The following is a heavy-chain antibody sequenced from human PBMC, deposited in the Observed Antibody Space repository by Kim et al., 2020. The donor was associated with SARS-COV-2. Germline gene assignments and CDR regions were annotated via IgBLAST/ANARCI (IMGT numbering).Heavy chain of an antibody. V-gene: IGHV5-51*01. Sequence: GESLKISCKGSGYSFTSYWIGWVRQMPGKGLEWMGIIYPGDSDTRYSPSFQGQVTISADKSISTAYLQWSSLKASDTAMYYCARLLHLEAAARRIAFDIWGQGTMVTVSS. J-gene: IGHJ3*02. CDR3: ARLLHLEAAARRIAFDI. CDR1: GYSFTSYW. CDR2: IYPGDSDT. D-gene: IGHD6-25*01.